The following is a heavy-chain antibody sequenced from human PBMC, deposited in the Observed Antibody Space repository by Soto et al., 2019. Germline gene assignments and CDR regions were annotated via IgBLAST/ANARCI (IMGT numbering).Heavy chain of an antibody. D-gene: IGHD6-19*01. V-gene: IGHV4-59*01. Sequence: SETLSLTCTVSGGSISSYYWSWIRQPPGKGLEWIGYIYYSGSTNYNPSLKSRVTISVDTSKNQFSLKLSSVTAADTAVYYCAREGYSSGWYTRYFDYWGQGTLVTVSS. CDR1: GGSISSYY. CDR3: AREGYSSGWYTRYFDY. CDR2: IYYSGST. J-gene: IGHJ4*02.